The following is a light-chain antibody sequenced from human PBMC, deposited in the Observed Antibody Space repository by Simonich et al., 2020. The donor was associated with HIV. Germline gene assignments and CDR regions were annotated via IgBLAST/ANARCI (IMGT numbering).Light chain of an antibody. CDR2: KAS. CDR3: QQYNSDST. Sequence: DIQMTQSPSTLSGSVGDRVTITCRARQSISSWLAWYQQKPGKAPKLLIYKASSLESGVPSRFSGSGSGTEFTLTISSLQPDDFATYYCQQYNSDSTFGQGTKVEIK. J-gene: IGKJ1*01. CDR1: QSISSW. V-gene: IGKV1-5*03.